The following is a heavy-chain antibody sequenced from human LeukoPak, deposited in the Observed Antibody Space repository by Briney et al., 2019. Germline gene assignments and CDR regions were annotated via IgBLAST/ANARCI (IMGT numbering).Heavy chain of an antibody. CDR1: GFTFSSYA. J-gene: IGHJ3*02. CDR2: ISYDGSNK. D-gene: IGHD3-22*01. Sequence: PGRSLRLSCAASGFTFSSYAMHWVRQAPGKGLEWVAVISYDGSNKYYADSVKGRFTISRDNSKNTLYLQMNSLRAEDTAVYYCARDQAYYYDNSEAFDIWGQGTMVTVSS. V-gene: IGHV3-30-3*01. CDR3: ARDQAYYYDNSEAFDI.